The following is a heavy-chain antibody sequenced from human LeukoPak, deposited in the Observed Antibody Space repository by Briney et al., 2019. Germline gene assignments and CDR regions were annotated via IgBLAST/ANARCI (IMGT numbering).Heavy chain of an antibody. D-gene: IGHD2-2*01. Sequence: ASVKVSCKVSGYTLTELSMHWVRQAPGKGLEWRGGFDPEDGETIYAQKFQGRVTMTEDASTDTAYMELSSLRSEDTAVYYCATAYCSSTSCYDGFDPWGQGTLVTVSS. J-gene: IGHJ5*02. CDR3: ATAYCSSTSCYDGFDP. CDR2: FDPEDGET. V-gene: IGHV1-24*01. CDR1: GYTLTELS.